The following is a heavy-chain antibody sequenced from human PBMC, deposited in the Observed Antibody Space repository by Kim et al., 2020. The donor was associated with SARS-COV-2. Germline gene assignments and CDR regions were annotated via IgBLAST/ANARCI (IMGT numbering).Heavy chain of an antibody. Sequence: LKSRVTRSVDTSKNQFSLKLSSVTAADTAVYYCASLKSITIFGVVTEFDYWGQGTLVTVSS. J-gene: IGHJ4*02. D-gene: IGHD3-3*01. V-gene: IGHV4-31*02. CDR3: ASLKSITIFGVVTEFDY.